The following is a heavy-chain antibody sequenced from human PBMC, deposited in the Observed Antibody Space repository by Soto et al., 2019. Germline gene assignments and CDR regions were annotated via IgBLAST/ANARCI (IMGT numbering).Heavy chain of an antibody. D-gene: IGHD3-16*01. CDR1: GFNFRSSG. J-gene: IGHJ6*02. Sequence: PGGSLSLSCAASGFNFRSSGMHWVRQAPGKGLEWVAVISYDGGNKYYGDSVRGRFTISRDNSDNTLYLEMKSLRVEDTAVYYCAKVRFGRGILSNTMDVWGQGTTVTVSS. V-gene: IGHV3-30*18. CDR3: AKVRFGRGILSNTMDV. CDR2: ISYDGGNK.